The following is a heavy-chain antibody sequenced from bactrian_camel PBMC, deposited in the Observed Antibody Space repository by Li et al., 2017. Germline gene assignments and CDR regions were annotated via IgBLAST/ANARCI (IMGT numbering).Heavy chain of an antibody. J-gene: IGHJ6*01. CDR2: IYGGGGET. D-gene: IGHD3*01. CDR1: IRTFNLYA. V-gene: IGHV3S6*01. Sequence: HVQLVESGGGSVQAGGSLRLSCAAETSIRTFNLYAMVWFRQAPGEEREGVAGIYGGGGETYYADFAKARFTISIDKVENTVFLQMNSLKPEDTAMYYCAAVLLSTCNSGSWNRRESFGFWGQGTQVTVS. CDR3: AAVLLSTCNSGSWNRRESFGF.